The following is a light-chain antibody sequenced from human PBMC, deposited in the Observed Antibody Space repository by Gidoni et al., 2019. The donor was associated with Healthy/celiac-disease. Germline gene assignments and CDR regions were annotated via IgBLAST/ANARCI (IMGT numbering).Light chain of an antibody. CDR1: SSDVGGYNY. CDR3: CSYAGSYTYV. J-gene: IGLJ1*01. V-gene: IGLV2-11*01. CDR2: DVS. Sequence: QSALTQPRSVNHSPGQSVTISCTGTSSDVGGYNYVSWYQQHPGKAPKLMIDDVSKRPSGVPDRFSGSKSGNTASLTISGLQAEDEADYYCCSYAGSYTYVFGTGTKVTVL.